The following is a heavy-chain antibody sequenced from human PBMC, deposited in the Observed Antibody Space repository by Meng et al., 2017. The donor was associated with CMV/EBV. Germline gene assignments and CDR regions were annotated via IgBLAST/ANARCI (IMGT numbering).Heavy chain of an antibody. CDR1: GYTFSSYA. J-gene: IGHJ6*02. Sequence: SVKVSCKASGYTFSSYAISWVRQAPGQGLEWMGGIIPIFGTANYAQKFQGRVTITTDESTSTAYMELSSLRSEDTAVYYCASDMRPEPDYYYYYGMDVWGQGTTVTVSS. CDR2: IIPIFGTA. V-gene: IGHV1-69*05. CDR3: ASDMRPEPDYYYYYGMDV.